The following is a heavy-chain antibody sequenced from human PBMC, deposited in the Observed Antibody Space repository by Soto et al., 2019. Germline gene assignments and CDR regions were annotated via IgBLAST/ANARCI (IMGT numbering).Heavy chain of an antibody. J-gene: IGHJ4*02. CDR3: ARGASTAPFTYYFDY. V-gene: IGHV1-18*04. Sequence: QVQLVQSGAEVKKPGASVKVSCKASGYTFTSYGISWVRQAPGQGLEWMGWISAYNGNTHYAQKLQGRVTMTTDTSTSTAYLELRSLSSDDTAVYYCARGASTAPFTYYFDYWGQGTLVTVSS. CDR2: ISAYNGNT. CDR1: GYTFTSYG. D-gene: IGHD2-21*01.